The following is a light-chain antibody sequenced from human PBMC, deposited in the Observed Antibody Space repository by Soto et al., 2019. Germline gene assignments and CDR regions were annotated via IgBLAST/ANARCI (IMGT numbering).Light chain of an antibody. V-gene: IGLV1-40*01. CDR2: GNS. CDR3: QSYDSSLSGVV. J-gene: IGLJ2*01. Sequence: QSVLTQPPSVSGAPGQRVTISCTGSSSNIGAGYDVHWYQQLPGTASKLLIYGNSNRPSGVPDQFSGSKSGTSASLVITGLQAEDEADYYCQSYDSSLSGVVFGGGTKLTVL. CDR1: SSNIGAGYD.